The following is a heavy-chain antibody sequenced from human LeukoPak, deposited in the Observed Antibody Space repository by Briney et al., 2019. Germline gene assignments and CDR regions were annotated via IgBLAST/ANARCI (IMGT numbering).Heavy chain of an antibody. Sequence: SETLSLTCTVSGGSIISSSYYWGWIRQPPGKGLEWIGSIYYSGNTDYNPPLKSRVTISVETSKNQFSLKLSSVTAADTAVYYCARDRFDDSSGYYYHYYYYMDVWGKGTTVTVSS. CDR2: IYYSGNT. J-gene: IGHJ6*03. V-gene: IGHV4-39*07. CDR3: ARDRFDDSSGYYYHYYYYMDV. CDR1: GGSIISSSYY. D-gene: IGHD3-22*01.